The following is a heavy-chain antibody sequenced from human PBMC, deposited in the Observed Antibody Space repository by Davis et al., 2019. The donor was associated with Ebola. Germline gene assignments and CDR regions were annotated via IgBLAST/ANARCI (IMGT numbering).Heavy chain of an antibody. V-gene: IGHV3-30*04. D-gene: IGHD1-1*01. J-gene: IGHJ4*02. CDR2: ILYDGSNK. CDR3: ARGNDQRMNY. CDR1: GFTFGSYA. Sequence: GGSLRLSCAVSGFTFGSYAMHWVRQAPGKGLEWVALILYDGSNKYYADSVKGRFTISRDNSKNTLSLQMNSLRGEDTAVYYCARGNDQRMNYWGQGTLVTVSS.